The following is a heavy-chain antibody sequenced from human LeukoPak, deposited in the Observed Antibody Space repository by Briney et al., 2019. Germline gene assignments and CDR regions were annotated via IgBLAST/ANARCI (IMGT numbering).Heavy chain of an antibody. CDR1: GGSISSGDYY. CDR3: ARKMIPAGNYFDY. Sequence: SQTLSLXCTVSGGSISSGDYYWSWIRQPPGKGLEWIGYIYYSGSTYYNPSLKSRVTISVDTSKNQFSLKLSSVTAADTAVYYCARKMIPAGNYFDYWGQGTLVTVSS. CDR2: IYYSGST. D-gene: IGHD2-2*01. J-gene: IGHJ4*02. V-gene: IGHV4-30-4*08.